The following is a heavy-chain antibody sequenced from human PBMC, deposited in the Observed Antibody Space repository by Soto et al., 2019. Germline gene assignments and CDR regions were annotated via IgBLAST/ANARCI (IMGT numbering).Heavy chain of an antibody. J-gene: IGHJ4*02. CDR1: GFRFSSYA. CDR3: ARAPLRYTQQLLPLFAY. D-gene: IGHD4-4*01. CDR2: ISGSGNNT. Sequence: EVQLLESGGGLVQPGGSLRLSCAASGFRFSSYAMSWVRQAPGKGLEWVSGISGSGNNTHYADSVKGRVTISRDNSKNTLYLQMNSLRADDTAVYHCARAPLRYTQQLLPLFAYWGQGTLVTVSS. V-gene: IGHV3-23*01.